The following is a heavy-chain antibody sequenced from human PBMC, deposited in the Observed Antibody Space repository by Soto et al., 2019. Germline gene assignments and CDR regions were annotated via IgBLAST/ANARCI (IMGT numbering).Heavy chain of an antibody. D-gene: IGHD3-10*01. J-gene: IGHJ4*02. CDR3: ARDLFGKLPN. CDR1: GFTFTTSG. V-gene: IGHV1-18*01. Sequence: ASVKVSCKASGFTFTTSGITWVRQAPGQGLEWMGWFNLYNGDTNYAQKFQGRVTMTTDASTTTAYMELRSLRSDDTAMYYCARDLFGKLPNWGQGTRVTVSS. CDR2: FNLYNGDT.